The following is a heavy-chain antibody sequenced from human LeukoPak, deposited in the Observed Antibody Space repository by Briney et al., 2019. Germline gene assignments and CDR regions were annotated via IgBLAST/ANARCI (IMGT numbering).Heavy chain of an antibody. CDR3: AKYWGSGTPFDP. V-gene: IGHV3-23*01. CDR2: ISGNGGST. D-gene: IGHD6-25*01. CDR1: GFIFSSYA. J-gene: IGHJ5*02. Sequence: GGSLRLSCAASGFIFSSYAMSWVRQAPGKGLEWVSTISGNGGSTYYADSIKGRFTISRDNSKNTLYLQMNSLRAEDTAVYYCAKYWGSGTPFDPWGQGTLVTVSS.